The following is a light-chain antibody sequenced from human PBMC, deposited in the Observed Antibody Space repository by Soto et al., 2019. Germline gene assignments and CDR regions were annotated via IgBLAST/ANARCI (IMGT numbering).Light chain of an antibody. J-gene: IGLJ1*01. CDR1: SSNIGSTYD. Sequence: QSVLTQPPSVSGAPWQRVTISCTGSSSNIGSTYDVQWYQQLPGTAPKLLIHGNTDRPSGVPDRFSGSKSGTSASLAITGLQADDEADYYCQSYDDSLSVHYVFGTGTKV. CDR3: QSYDDSLSVHYV. V-gene: IGLV1-40*01. CDR2: GNT.